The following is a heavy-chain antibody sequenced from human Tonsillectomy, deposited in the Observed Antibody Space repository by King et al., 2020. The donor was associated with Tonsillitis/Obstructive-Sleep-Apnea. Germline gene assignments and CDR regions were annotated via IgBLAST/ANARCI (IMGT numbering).Heavy chain of an antibody. V-gene: IGHV1-24*01. CDR3: ATDRGSGWFIDAFDI. Sequence: QLVQSGAEVKKPGASVKVSCKVSGYTLTELPLHWVRQAPGKGLEWMGGFDPEDAETVYAQKFQGRVTMTEDTSTDTAYMELSSLRSEDTAVYYCATDRGSGWFIDAFDIWGQGIMVTVSS. CDR1: GYTLTELP. J-gene: IGHJ3*02. D-gene: IGHD6-19*01. CDR2: FDPEDAET.